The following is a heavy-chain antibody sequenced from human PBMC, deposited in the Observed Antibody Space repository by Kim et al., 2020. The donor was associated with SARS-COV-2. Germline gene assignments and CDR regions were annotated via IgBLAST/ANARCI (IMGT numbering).Heavy chain of an antibody. CDR2: ISYDGSNK. D-gene: IGHD2-2*01. V-gene: IGHV3-30-3*01. CDR3: ARDSYFSSTSCYLDYYGMDV. Sequence: GGSLRLSCAASGFTFSSYAMHWVRQAPGKGLEWVAVISYDGSNKYYADSVKGRFTISRDNSKNTLYLQMNSLRAEDTAVYYCARDSYFSSTSCYLDYYGMDVWGQGTTVTVSS. CDR1: GFTFSSYA. J-gene: IGHJ6*02.